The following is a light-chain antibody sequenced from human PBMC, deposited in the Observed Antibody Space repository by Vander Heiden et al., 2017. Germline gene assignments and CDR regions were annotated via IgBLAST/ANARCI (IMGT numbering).Light chain of an antibody. CDR1: QSISSY. V-gene: IGKV1-39*01. Sequence: DIQMTQSPSSLSASVGDRVTITCRASQSISSYLNWYQQKPGKSPKLLIYAASSLQSGVPSRFSGSGSGTDFTLTISRLQPEDFATYYCLQSDSTPSTFGPGTKVDIK. CDR2: AAS. CDR3: LQSDSTPST. J-gene: IGKJ3*01.